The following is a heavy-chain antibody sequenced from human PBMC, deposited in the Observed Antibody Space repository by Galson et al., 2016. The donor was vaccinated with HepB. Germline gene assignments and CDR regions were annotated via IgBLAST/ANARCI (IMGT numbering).Heavy chain of an antibody. Sequence: SLRLSCAASGFTFDDSAMHWVRQTPGKGLEWVSGIYYNSDRIGYADSVRGRFTISRDNARNSLYLQMNSLEPEDSALDYCVRDMAPGGAGVWGQGTTVTVAS. V-gene: IGHV3-9*01. CDR1: GFTFDDSA. CDR3: VRDMAPGGAGV. CDR2: IYYNSDRI. D-gene: IGHD3-16*01. J-gene: IGHJ6*02.